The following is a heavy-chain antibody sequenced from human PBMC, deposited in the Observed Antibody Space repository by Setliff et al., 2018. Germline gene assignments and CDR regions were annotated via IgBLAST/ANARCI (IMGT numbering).Heavy chain of an antibody. Sequence: PSETLSLTCTVSGGSISSSSYYWGWIRQPPGKGLEWIGEINHSGSTNYNPSLKSRLAIARDTSKNQVVLTMINMDPVDTATYYCGHRQGGNSFRVDNWGQGTLVTVSS. D-gene: IGHD1-26*01. CDR1: GGSISSSSYY. J-gene: IGHJ4*02. CDR2: INHSGST. CDR3: GHRQGGNSFRVDN. V-gene: IGHV4-39*06.